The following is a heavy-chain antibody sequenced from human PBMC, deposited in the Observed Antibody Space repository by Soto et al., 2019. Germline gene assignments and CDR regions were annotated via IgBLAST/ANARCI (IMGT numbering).Heavy chain of an antibody. CDR1: GGSISSSSYY. CDR2: IYYSGST. CDR3: ARHGATVTTFGYYYYYMDV. D-gene: IGHD4-17*01. J-gene: IGHJ6*03. Sequence: SETLSLTCTVSGGSISSSSYYWGWIRQPPGKGLEWIGSIYYSGSTNYNPSLKSRVTISVDTSKNQFSLKLSSVTAADTAVYYCARHGATVTTFGYYYYYMDVWGKGTTVTVSS. V-gene: IGHV4-39*01.